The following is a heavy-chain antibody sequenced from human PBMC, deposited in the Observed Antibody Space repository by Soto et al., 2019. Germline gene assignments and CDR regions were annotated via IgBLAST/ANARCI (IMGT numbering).Heavy chain of an antibody. D-gene: IGHD3-9*01. CDR3: AHSHYDILTGHQGGWFDP. J-gene: IGHJ5*02. CDR1: GFSLSTSGLG. CDR2: IYWDDDN. Sequence: QITLKESGPTLVKPTQTLTLTCTFSGFSLSTSGLGVGWIRQPPGKALEWLALIYWDDDNRYSPSLKSRLTITKDTSNNQMVLTTTTMDPVATATYYCAHSHYDILTGHQGGWFDPWCQGTLVTVSS. V-gene: IGHV2-5*02.